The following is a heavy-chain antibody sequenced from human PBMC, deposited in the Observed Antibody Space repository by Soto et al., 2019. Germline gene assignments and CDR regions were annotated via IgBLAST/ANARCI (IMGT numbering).Heavy chain of an antibody. CDR3: ARDQYSSGWSLDY. CDR1: GFTFSSYG. V-gene: IGHV3-33*01. J-gene: IGHJ4*02. D-gene: IGHD6-19*01. CDR2: IWYDGSNK. Sequence: QVQLVESGGGVVQPGRSLRLSCAASGFTFSSYGMHWVRQAPGKGLEWVAVIWYDGSNKYYADSVKGRFTISRDNSKNTLYLQMNSLRAEDTAVYYCARDQYSSGWSLDYWGQGTLVTVSS.